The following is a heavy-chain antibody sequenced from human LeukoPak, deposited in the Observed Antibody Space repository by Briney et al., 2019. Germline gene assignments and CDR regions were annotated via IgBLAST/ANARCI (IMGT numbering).Heavy chain of an antibody. Sequence: GASVKVSCKASGYTFTSYGISWVRQAPGQGLEWMGWINAYNGNTNYAQKLQGRVTMTTDTSTSTAYMELRSLRSDDTAVYYCARTGKRYSSSSADYWGQGTLVTVSS. V-gene: IGHV1-18*01. CDR1: GYTFTSYG. CDR3: ARTGKRYSSSSADY. D-gene: IGHD6-6*01. CDR2: INAYNGNT. J-gene: IGHJ4*02.